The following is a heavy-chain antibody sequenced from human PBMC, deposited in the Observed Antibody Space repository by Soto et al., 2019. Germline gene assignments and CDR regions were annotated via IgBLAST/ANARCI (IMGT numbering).Heavy chain of an antibody. Sequence: QLQLQESGPGLVRPSETLSLTCTVSGASLSTDTFYWGWIRQPPGKGLEWIAVIYYSGAAYYNPSLKSRVTISLDTSKNQFSLKLNSVTAADTAVYFCARQGRNTKIVLVKHYAADFWGQGTAVTVSS. CDR3: ARQGRNTKIVLVKHYAADF. CDR1: GASLSTDTFY. V-gene: IGHV4-39*01. J-gene: IGHJ6*02. D-gene: IGHD3-22*01. CDR2: IYYSGAA.